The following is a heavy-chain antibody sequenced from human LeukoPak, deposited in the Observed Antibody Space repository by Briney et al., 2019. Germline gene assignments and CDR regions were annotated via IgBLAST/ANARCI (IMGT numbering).Heavy chain of an antibody. J-gene: IGHJ4*02. CDR1: GFTFSSSA. Sequence: PGGSLRLSCAASGFTFSSSAMSWVRQAPGKGLEWVSAISGSGGSTYYADSVKGRFTISRDNSKNTLYLQMNSLRAEDTAVYYCAKDGYSSGWAFDYWGQGTLVTVSS. V-gene: IGHV3-23*01. D-gene: IGHD6-19*01. CDR3: AKDGYSSGWAFDY. CDR2: ISGSGGST.